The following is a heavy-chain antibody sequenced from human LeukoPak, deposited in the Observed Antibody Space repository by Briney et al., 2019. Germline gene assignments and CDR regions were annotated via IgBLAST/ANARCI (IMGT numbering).Heavy chain of an antibody. J-gene: IGHJ4*02. V-gene: IGHV3-48*01. D-gene: IGHD3-10*01. CDR3: ARDGYYGSGSPGY. CDR1: GFTFSTYN. Sequence: PGGSLRLSCAASGFTFSTYNMNWVRQAPGKGLEWVSYISSISNSIYYADSVKGRFTISRDNAKNSLYLQMNSLRAEDTAVYYCARDGYYGSGSPGYWGQGTLVTVSS. CDR2: ISSISNSI.